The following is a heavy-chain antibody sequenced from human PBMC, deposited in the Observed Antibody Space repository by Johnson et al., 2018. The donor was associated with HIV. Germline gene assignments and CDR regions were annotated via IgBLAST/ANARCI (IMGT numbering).Heavy chain of an antibody. CDR2: IDWNGGSS. CDR1: GFTFDDYG. Sequence: VQLVESGGGVVQPGGSLRLSCAASGFTFDDYGMTWVRQAPGKGLEWVSGIDWNGGSSGYADSVKGLFSISRDNSKNTLYLQMGSLRAEDMAVYYCAKTEDAFDIWGQGTMVTVSS. V-gene: IGHV3-20*04. J-gene: IGHJ3*02. CDR3: AKTEDAFDI.